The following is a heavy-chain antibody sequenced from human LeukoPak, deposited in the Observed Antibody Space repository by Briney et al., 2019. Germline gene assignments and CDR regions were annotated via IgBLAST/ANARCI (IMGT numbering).Heavy chain of an antibody. D-gene: IGHD4-23*01. Sequence: SGGSLRLSCAASGFTFDDYTMHWVRQAPGKGLEWVSLISWDGGSTYYADSVKGRFTISRDNSKNSLYLQMNSLRTEDTALYYCAKDITTVVTLEDYYYYRSYYGMDVWGQGTTVTVSS. CDR2: ISWDGGST. V-gene: IGHV3-43*01. CDR1: GFTFDDYT. CDR3: AKDITTVVTLEDYYYYRSYYGMDV. J-gene: IGHJ6*02.